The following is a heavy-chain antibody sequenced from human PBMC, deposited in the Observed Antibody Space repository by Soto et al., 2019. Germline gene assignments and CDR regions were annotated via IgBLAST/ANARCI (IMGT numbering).Heavy chain of an antibody. J-gene: IGHJ6*02. CDR1: VGSISSSNW. V-gene: IGHV4-4*02. Sequence: KPSETLSLTCAVSVGSISSSNWWSWVRQPPGKGLEWIGEIYHSGSTNYNPSLKSRVTISVDKSKNQFSLKLSSVTAADTAVYYCASMYSSSGGMDVWGQGTTVTVSS. D-gene: IGHD6-13*01. CDR2: IYHSGST. CDR3: ASMYSSSGGMDV.